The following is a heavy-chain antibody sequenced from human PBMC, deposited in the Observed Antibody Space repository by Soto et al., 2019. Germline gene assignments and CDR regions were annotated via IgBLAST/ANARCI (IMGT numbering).Heavy chain of an antibody. V-gene: IGHV3-9*01. J-gene: IGHJ6*04. CDR2: ISWNSGSI. CDR1: GFTFSSYA. CDR3: ATLSDSLDV. Sequence: GGSLRLSCAASGFTFSSYAMNWVRQAPGKGLEWVSGISWNSGSIGYADSVKGRFTISRDNAKNSLYLQMNSLRAEDTALYYCATLSDSLDVWGKGTTVTVSS.